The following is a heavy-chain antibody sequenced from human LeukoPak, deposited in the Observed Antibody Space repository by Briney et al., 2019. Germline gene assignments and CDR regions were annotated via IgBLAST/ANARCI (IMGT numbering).Heavy chain of an antibody. D-gene: IGHD6-13*01. CDR2: ISSSSSYI. CDR3: AKDMGSSWGDY. V-gene: IGHV3-21*01. Sequence: GGSLRLSCAASGFTFSSYWMSWVRQAPGKGLEWVSSISSSSSYIYYADSVKGRFTISRDNAKNSLYLQMNSLRAEDTAVYYCAKDMGSSWGDYWGQGTLVTVSS. CDR1: GFTFSSYW. J-gene: IGHJ4*02.